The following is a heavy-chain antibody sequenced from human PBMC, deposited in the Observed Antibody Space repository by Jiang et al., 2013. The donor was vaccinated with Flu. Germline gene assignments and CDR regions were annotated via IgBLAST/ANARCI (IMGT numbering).Heavy chain of an antibody. V-gene: IGHV3-33*01. J-gene: IGHJ3*02. Sequence: VQLVESGGGVVQPGRSLRLSCAASGFTFSSYGMHWVRQAPGKGLEWVAVIWYDGSNKYYADSVKGRFTISRDNSKNTLYLQMNSLRAEDTAVYYCARGHLNLVITDAFDIWGQGTMVTVSS. CDR1: GFTFSSYG. D-gene: IGHD3-22*01. CDR2: IWYDGSNK. CDR3: ARGHLNLVITDAFDI.